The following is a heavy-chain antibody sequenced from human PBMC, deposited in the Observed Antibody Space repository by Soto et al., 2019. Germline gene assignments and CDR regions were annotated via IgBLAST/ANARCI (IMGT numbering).Heavy chain of an antibody. J-gene: IGHJ3*02. CDR1: GGSVGSGDNY. CDR2: VYYRGNT. CDR3: VRADDILTGFRHDAFDI. D-gene: IGHD3-9*01. V-gene: IGHV4-30-4*01. Sequence: QVQLQESGPGLVKPSQTLSLTCTVSGGSVGSGDNYWNWIRQPPGKGLEWIGRVYYRGNTYYNPSLKSRVTISLDTSKNQFSLKLSSVTAADTAVYYCVRADDILTGFRHDAFDIWGHGTMVTVSS.